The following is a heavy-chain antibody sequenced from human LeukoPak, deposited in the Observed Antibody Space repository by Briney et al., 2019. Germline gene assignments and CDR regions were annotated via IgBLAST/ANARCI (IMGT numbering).Heavy chain of an antibody. V-gene: IGHV1-2*02. CDR3: AREGEYSHYDY. CDR1: GYTFTAYY. Sequence: ASVKVSCKASGYTFTAYYMHWVRQAPGQGLEWMGWISPNSGDTNYAQKFQGRVTMTRDTSISTAYMELSRLRSDDTAVYYCAREGEYSHYDYWGQGTLVTVSS. D-gene: IGHD5-18*01. J-gene: IGHJ4*02. CDR2: ISPNSGDT.